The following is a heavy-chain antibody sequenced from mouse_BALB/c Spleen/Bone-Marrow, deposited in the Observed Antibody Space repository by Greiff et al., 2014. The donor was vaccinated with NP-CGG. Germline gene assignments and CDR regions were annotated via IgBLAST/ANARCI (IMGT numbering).Heavy chain of an antibody. CDR2: ILPGSDNT. CDR3: ARGNPFDF. CDR1: GYTFSNYW. Sequence: VMLVESGGELMKPGASVKISCKATGYTFSNYWIQWVKQRPGHGPEWIGEILPGSDNTNYNEEFKGKATFTADTSSNTAYMQLSSLTSEDSAVYYCARGNPFDFWGQGTTLTVSS. V-gene: IGHV1-9*01. J-gene: IGHJ2*01.